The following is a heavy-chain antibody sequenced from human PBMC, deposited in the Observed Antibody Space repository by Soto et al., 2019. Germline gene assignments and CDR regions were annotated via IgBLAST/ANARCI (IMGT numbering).Heavy chain of an antibody. CDR3: ARGHSTDCSNGVCSFFYNHEMDV. V-gene: IGHV1-2*04. Sequence: ASVKVSCKAPGYSFTDYHIHWVRQAPGQGLEWLGRINPKSGGTSTAQKFQGWVTMTRDRSISTVYMELTRLRSDDTAVYFCARGHSTDCSNGVCSFFYNHEMDVWGQGTTVTVSS. CDR1: GYSFTDYH. J-gene: IGHJ6*02. CDR2: INPKSGGT. D-gene: IGHD2-8*01.